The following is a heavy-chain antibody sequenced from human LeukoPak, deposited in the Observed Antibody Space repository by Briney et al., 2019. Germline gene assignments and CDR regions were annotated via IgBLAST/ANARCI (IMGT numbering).Heavy chain of an antibody. Sequence: PGGSLRLSCAASGFTFSSYSMNWVRQAPGKGLEWVSSISSSSSYIYYADSVKGRFTISRDNAKNSLYLQMNSLRAEDTAVYYCARSDYGDYFIDYWGQGTLVTVSS. CDR1: GFTFSSYS. D-gene: IGHD4-17*01. V-gene: IGHV3-21*01. J-gene: IGHJ4*02. CDR2: ISSSSSYI. CDR3: ARSDYGDYFIDY.